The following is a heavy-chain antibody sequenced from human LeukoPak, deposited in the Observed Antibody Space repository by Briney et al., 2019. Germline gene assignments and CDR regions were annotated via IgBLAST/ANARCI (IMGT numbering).Heavy chain of an antibody. CDR1: GGSVSSGSYY. CDR2: IYYSGST. J-gene: IGHJ5*02. D-gene: IGHD3-10*01. CDR3: ARDSNGYYYGSGSDNWFDP. Sequence: PSETLSLTCTVSGGSVSSGSYYWSWIRQPPGKGLEWIGHIYYSGSTNYNPSLKSRVTISVDTSKNQFSLKLSSVTAADTAVYYCARDSNGYYYGSGSDNWFDPWGQGTLVTVSS. V-gene: IGHV4-61*01.